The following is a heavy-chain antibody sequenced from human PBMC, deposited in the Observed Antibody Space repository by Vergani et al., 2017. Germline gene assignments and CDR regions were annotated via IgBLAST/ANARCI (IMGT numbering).Heavy chain of an antibody. D-gene: IGHD2-2*01. CDR3: AKEIVVVPAAIKAFDI. Sequence: EVQLVESGGGLVQPGGSLRLSCAASGFTFSSYEMNWVRQAPGKGLEWVSYISSSGSTIYYADSVKGRFTISRDNAKNSLYLQMNSLRAEDTAVYYCAKEIVVVPAAIKAFDIWGQGTMVTVSS. V-gene: IGHV3-48*03. J-gene: IGHJ3*02. CDR1: GFTFSSYE. CDR2: ISSSGSTI.